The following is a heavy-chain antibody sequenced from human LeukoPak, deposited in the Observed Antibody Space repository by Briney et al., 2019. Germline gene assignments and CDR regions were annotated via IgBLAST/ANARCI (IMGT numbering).Heavy chain of an antibody. Sequence: SETLSLTCTVSAASISSGGYYWSWILQHPGKGLEWIGYIYYSGSTYYNPSLKSRVTISVDTSKNQFSLKLSSVTAADTAVYYGARDPYGFWRGGEFDPWGQGTLVTVSS. V-gene: IGHV4-31*03. CDR1: AASISSGGYY. D-gene: IGHD3-3*01. CDR3: ARDPYGFWRGGEFDP. CDR2: IYYSGST. J-gene: IGHJ5*02.